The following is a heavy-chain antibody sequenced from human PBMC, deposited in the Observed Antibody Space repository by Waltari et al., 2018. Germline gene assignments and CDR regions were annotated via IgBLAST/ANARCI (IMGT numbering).Heavy chain of an antibody. D-gene: IGHD3-9*01. CDR1: GFSLTTGSVA. CDR3: AHRYFSNFDY. CDR2: IYGNDDK. Sequence: QITLKESGPTLMKPTQTLTLTSAFSGFSLTTGSVAVGWIRQPPGKAPEWLALIYGNDDKKYSPSLRSRLTINKYSSENQVVLTMTNVDPVDTATYYCAHRYFSNFDYWGQGTLVTVSS. J-gene: IGHJ4*02. V-gene: IGHV2-5*01.